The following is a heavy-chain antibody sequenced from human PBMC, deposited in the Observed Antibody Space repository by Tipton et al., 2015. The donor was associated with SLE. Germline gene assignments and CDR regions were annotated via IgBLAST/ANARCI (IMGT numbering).Heavy chain of an antibody. CDR3: ARDGDGYDYEDAFDI. CDR2: IYYSGST. CDR1: GDSISSSGYY. D-gene: IGHD5-12*01. J-gene: IGHJ3*02. V-gene: IGHV4-39*07. Sequence: TLSLTCTVSGDSISSSGYYWGWIRQPPGKGLEWIGSIYYSGSTYYNPSLKSRVNILVATSTNQFSLKLSSLTAADTAVYYCARDGDGYDYEDAFDIWGQGTMVTVSS.